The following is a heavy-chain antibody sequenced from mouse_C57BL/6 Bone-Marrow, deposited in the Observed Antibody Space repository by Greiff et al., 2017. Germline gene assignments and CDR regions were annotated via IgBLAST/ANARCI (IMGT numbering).Heavy chain of an antibody. CDR3: ARREEYYYGSSWYFDV. J-gene: IGHJ1*03. Sequence: QVQLQQPGAELVKPGASVKLSCKASGYTFTSYWMHWVKQRPGRGLEWIGRIDPNSGGTKYNEKFKSKATLTVDKHSSTAYMQLSSLTSEDSAVYYCARREEYYYGSSWYFDVWGTGTTVTVSS. D-gene: IGHD1-1*01. CDR2: IDPNSGGT. CDR1: GYTFTSYW. V-gene: IGHV1-72*01.